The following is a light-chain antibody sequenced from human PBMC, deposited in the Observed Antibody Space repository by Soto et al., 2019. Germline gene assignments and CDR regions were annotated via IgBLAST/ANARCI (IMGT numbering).Light chain of an antibody. J-gene: IGKJ5*01. CDR3: QQRSNWPPN. CDR2: DAS. V-gene: IGKV3D-20*02. Sequence: EIVLTRSPGTLSLSPLEIATLSCRASQSVSSSYLAWYQQKPGQAPRLLIYDASNRATGIPARFSGSGSGTDFTLTISSLEPEDFAVYYCQQRSNWPPNFGQGTRLEI. CDR1: QSVSSSY.